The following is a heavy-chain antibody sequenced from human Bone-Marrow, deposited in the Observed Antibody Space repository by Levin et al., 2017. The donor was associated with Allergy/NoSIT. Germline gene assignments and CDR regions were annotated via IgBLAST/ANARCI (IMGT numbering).Heavy chain of an antibody. J-gene: IGHJ4*02. Sequence: TGGSLRLSCTVSGDSLTSHYWSWIRQSPGKGLEWIGFIYYGGRTNYNPSLKSRVRISVDTSKNQFSLRLATVTAADTAVYYCAKVDSSSWNPPEYYFDCWGQGALVAVSS. CDR1: GDSLTSHY. CDR3: AKVDSSSWNPPEYYFDC. V-gene: IGHV4-59*11. CDR2: IYYGGRT. D-gene: IGHD6-13*01.